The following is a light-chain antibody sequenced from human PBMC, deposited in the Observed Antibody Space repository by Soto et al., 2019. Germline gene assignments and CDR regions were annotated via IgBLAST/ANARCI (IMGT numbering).Light chain of an antibody. CDR2: EVS. J-gene: IGLJ1*01. CDR3: SSYTTSSTVV. Sequence: QSARTQPASVFGSPGQSITFSCTGTSSDVGGYNFVSWYQQHPGKAPKLMIYEVSSRPSGVSNRFSGSKSGNTASLTISGLQREDEADYYCSSYTTSSTVVFGTGTKLTVL. V-gene: IGLV2-14*03. CDR1: SSDVGGYNF.